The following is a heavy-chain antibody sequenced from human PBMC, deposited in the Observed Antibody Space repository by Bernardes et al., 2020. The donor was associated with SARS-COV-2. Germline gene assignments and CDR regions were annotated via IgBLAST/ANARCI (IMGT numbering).Heavy chain of an antibody. CDR1: GFTFSSYG. CDR3: AGELPSYAFDI. CDR2: IWYDGSNK. D-gene: IGHD2-15*01. V-gene: IGHV3-33*01. Sequence: SRRLSGAASGFTFSSYGMHWVRQAPGKGLEWVAVIWYDGSNKYYADSVKGRFTISRDNSKNTLYLQMNSLRAEDTAVYYCAGELPSYAFDIWGQGTMVTVSS. J-gene: IGHJ3*02.